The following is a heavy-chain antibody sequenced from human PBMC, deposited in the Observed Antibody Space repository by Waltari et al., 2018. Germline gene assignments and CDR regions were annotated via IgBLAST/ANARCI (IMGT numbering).Heavy chain of an antibody. V-gene: IGHV3-30-3*01. D-gene: IGHD3-22*01. CDR3: ARDQGNYYDSSGYFDY. CDR2: ISYDGSNK. CDR1: GFTFSSYA. J-gene: IGHJ4*02. Sequence: QVQLVESGGGVVQPGRSLRLSCAASGFTFSSYAMHWVRQAPGKGLEWVAVISYDGSNKYYADSVKGRFTISRDNSKNTLYLQMNSLRAEDTAVYYCARDQGNYYDSSGYFDYWGQGTLVTVSS.